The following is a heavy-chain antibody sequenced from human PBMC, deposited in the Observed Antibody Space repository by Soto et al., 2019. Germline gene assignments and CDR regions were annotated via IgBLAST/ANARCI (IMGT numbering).Heavy chain of an antibody. Sequence: GGSLRLSCAASGFTFSDYYMDWVRQVPGKGLEWVGRTRNKANSYATEYAPSVKGRFTISRHDLEDSMYMQMNSLKTEDTAVYYCSRDTGGSYDYRGQGALVTVSS. CDR3: SRDTGGSYDY. V-gene: IGHV3-72*01. CDR2: TRNKANSYAT. CDR1: GFTFSDYY. J-gene: IGHJ4*02. D-gene: IGHD1-26*01.